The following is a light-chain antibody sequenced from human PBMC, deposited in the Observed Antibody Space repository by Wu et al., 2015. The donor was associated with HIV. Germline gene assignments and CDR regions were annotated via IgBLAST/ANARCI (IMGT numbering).Light chain of an antibody. V-gene: IGKV3-11*01. CDR2: DAS. Sequence: EIVLAQSPGTLSLSPGERATLSCRASQSVGSYLAWYQHKPGQAPRLLIYDASNRATGIPARFSGSGSGTDFTLTISSLEPGDFAVYYCQQRSSWLTFGGGTKVEIK. J-gene: IGKJ4*01. CDR3: QQRSSWLT. CDR1: QSVGSY.